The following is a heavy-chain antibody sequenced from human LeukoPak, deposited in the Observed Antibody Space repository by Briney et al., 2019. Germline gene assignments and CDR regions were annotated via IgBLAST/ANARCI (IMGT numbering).Heavy chain of an antibody. CDR3: ARGDYWGFIDY. D-gene: IGHD7-27*01. CDR1: GGSISSSSYY. CDR2: IYYSGST. Sequence: SETLSLTCTVSGGSISSSSYYWGWIRQPPGKGLEWIGYIYYSGSTNYNPSLKSRVTISVDTSKNQFSLKLSSVTAADTAVYYCARGDYWGFIDYWGQGTLVTVSS. J-gene: IGHJ4*02. V-gene: IGHV4-61*05.